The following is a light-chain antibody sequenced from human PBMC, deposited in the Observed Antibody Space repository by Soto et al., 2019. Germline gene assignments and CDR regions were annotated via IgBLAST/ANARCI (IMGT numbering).Light chain of an antibody. CDR1: QSIRND. CDR2: AAF. J-gene: IGKJ2*02. Sequence: DIQMTQSPSSLSESVGDRVTITCRASQSIRNDLAWYQQKPGKAPKRLIYAAFSLASGVPSRFSGSGSGTEFTLTISSLQPEDFATYYCLQNNSYPRTFGQGTKLEIK. CDR3: LQNNSYPRT. V-gene: IGKV1-17*01.